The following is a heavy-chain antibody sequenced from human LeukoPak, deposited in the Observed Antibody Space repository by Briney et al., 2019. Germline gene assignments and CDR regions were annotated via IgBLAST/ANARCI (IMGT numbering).Heavy chain of an antibody. CDR3: ARSARNNWNYWFDP. CDR1: GGSISTYY. V-gene: IGHV4-59*12. J-gene: IGHJ5*02. Sequence: SETLSLTCTVSGGSISTYYWSWIRQPPGKGLEWIGYIYYTGSTNYNPSLKSRVTISIDKSKNQFSLKLSSVTAADTAVYYCARSARNNWNYWFDPWGQGTLVTVSS. CDR2: IYYTGST. D-gene: IGHD1-7*01.